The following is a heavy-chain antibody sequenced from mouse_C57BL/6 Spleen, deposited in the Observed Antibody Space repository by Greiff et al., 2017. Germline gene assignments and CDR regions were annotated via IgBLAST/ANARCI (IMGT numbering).Heavy chain of an antibody. CDR3: ARDQNDGYYGYAMDC. Sequence: DVKLVESGPGLVKPSQSLSLTCSVTGYSITSGYYWNWIRQFPGNKLEWMGYISYDGSNNYNPSLKNRISITRDTSKNQFFLKLNSMTTEDTATYYCARDQNDGYYGYAMDCWGQGTSVTVSS. CDR2: ISYDGSN. V-gene: IGHV3-6*01. CDR1: GYSITSGYY. J-gene: IGHJ4*01. D-gene: IGHD2-3*01.